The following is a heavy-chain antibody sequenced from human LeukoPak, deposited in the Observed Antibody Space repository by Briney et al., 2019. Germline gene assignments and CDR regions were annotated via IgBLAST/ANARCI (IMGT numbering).Heavy chain of an antibody. CDR3: ARAKGYSFGFGP. CDR1: GGSISSSSYY. J-gene: IGHJ4*02. CDR2: IYYSGTT. D-gene: IGHD5-18*01. V-gene: IGHV4-39*07. Sequence: ETLSLTCTVSGGSISSSSYYWGWIRQPPGKGLEWIGSIYYSGTTYYNPSLKSRVTISVDTSKNQFSLKLSSVTAADTAVYYCARAKGYSFGFGPWGQGTLVTVSS.